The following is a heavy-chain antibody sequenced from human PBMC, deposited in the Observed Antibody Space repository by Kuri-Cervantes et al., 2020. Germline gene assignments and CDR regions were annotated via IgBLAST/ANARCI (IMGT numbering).Heavy chain of an antibody. Sequence: ESLKISCTVSGGSISSSSYYWGWIRQPPGKGLEWIGSIYYSGSTYYNPSLKSRVTISVDRSKNQFSLKLSSVTAADTAVYYCARADYDILTGYLNWFDPWGQGTLVTVSS. CDR2: IYYSGST. CDR3: ARADYDILTGYLNWFDP. D-gene: IGHD3-9*01. J-gene: IGHJ5*02. CDR1: GGSISSSSYY. V-gene: IGHV4-39*07.